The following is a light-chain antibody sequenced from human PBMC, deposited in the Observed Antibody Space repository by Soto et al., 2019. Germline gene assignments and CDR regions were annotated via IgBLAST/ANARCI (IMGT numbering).Light chain of an antibody. CDR2: DDS. Sequence: SYELTQPPSVSVAPGQTARITCGGNDIGVKNVHWYQQRPGQAPVLVVYDDSDRPSGIPERLSGSNSGNTATLTISRVEAGDEADYYCQVWDNGSDHYVFGTGTKLTVL. J-gene: IGLJ1*01. CDR3: QVWDNGSDHYV. CDR1: DIGVKN. V-gene: IGLV3-21*02.